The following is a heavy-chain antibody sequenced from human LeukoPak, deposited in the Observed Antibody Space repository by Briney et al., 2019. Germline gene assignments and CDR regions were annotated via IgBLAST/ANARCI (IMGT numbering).Heavy chain of an antibody. CDR1: GYTFTSYY. D-gene: IGHD3-22*01. Sequence: ASVKVSCKASGYTFTSYYMHWVRQAPGQGLEWMGIINPSGGSASYAQKFQGRVAMTRDTSTSTVYMELSSLRSEDTAVYYCARDLLQYYYDSSGSVDYWGQGTLVTVSS. J-gene: IGHJ4*02. CDR2: INPSGGSA. CDR3: ARDLLQYYYDSSGSVDY. V-gene: IGHV1-46*01.